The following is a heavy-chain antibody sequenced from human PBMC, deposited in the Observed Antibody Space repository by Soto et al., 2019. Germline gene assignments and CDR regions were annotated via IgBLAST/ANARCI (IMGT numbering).Heavy chain of an antibody. CDR3: AKDIGRGWTKNWFGP. Sequence: EVQLSESGGGLVQPGGSLRLSCAASGFTFSSYALSWVRQAPGKGLEWVSAISGSGGSTYYADSVKGRFTISRDNSKSTLYLQMNSLRDEDTAVYYCAKDIGRGWTKNWFGPWGQGTRVTVSA. V-gene: IGHV3-23*01. CDR2: ISGSGGST. J-gene: IGHJ5*02. CDR1: GFTFSSYA. D-gene: IGHD6-19*01.